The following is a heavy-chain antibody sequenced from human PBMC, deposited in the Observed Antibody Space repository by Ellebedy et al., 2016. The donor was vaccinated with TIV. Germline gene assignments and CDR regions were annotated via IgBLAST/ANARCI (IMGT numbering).Heavy chain of an antibody. V-gene: IGHV3-48*01. Sequence: GESLKISCAASGFTFSGYSMNWVRQAPGKGLEWISYIDTRSTSLYADSVKGRFTISRDNAKSSLFLQVSSLRAEDTAVYFCARHTTIAYLFDYWGQGALVTVSS. CDR2: IDTRSTSL. D-gene: IGHD1-1*01. CDR1: GFTFSGYS. J-gene: IGHJ4*02. CDR3: ARHTTIAYLFDY.